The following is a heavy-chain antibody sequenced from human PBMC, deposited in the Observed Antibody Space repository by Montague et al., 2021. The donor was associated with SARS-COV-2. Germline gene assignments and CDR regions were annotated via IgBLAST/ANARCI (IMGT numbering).Heavy chain of an antibody. D-gene: IGHD2-15*01. V-gene: IGHV3-21*01. J-gene: IGHJ4*02. CDR1: GFTFSSYR. CDR3: ASDRGERHAADY. CDR2: ISSSSSYI. Sequence: SLRLSCAASGFTFSSYRMNWVRQAPGKGLEWVSSISSSSSYIYYADSVKGRFTISRDNAKNSLYLQMNSLRAEDTAVYYCASDRGERHAADYWGQGTLVTVSS.